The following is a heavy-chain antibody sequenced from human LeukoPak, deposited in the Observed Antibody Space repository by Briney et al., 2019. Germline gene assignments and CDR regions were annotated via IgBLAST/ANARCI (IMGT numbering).Heavy chain of an antibody. V-gene: IGHV3-23*01. J-gene: IGHJ5*02. D-gene: IGHD6-19*01. CDR1: GFTFSSYA. CDR2: ISGSGGST. Sequence: PGGSLRLSCAASGFTFSSYAMSWVRQAPGKGLEWVSAISGSGGSTYYADSVKGRFTISRDNSKNTLYLQMNSLRAEDTAVYYCAKMGIAVAGTSPWRTNWFDPWGQGTLVTASS. CDR3: AKMGIAVAGTSPWRTNWFDP.